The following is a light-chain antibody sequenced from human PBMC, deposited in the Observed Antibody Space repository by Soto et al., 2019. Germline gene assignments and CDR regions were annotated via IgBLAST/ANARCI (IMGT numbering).Light chain of an antibody. V-gene: IGKV1-5*03. J-gene: IGKJ1*01. CDR1: QSISVW. CDR3: QHYNSYSEA. Sequence: DIQMTQSPSTLSASVGDRVTITCRASQSISVWLAWYQQKAGKAPNLLIYKASRLESGVPSRFSGSGSETEFTLTISGLQPGDSATYYCQHYNSYSEAFGQGTKVDIK. CDR2: KAS.